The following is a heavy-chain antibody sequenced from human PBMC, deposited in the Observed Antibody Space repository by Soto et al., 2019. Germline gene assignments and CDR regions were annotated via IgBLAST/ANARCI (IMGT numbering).Heavy chain of an antibody. CDR2: ISAYNGNT. D-gene: IGHD3-10*01. CDR1: GYTFTSYG. CDR3: ASRGRVYYYGSGSYSGAFHI. J-gene: IGHJ3*02. Sequence: ASVKVSCKASGYTFTSYGISWVRQAPGQGLEWMGWISAYNGNTNYAQKLQGRVTMTTDTSTSTAYMELRSLRSDDTAVYYCASRGRVYYYGSGSYSGAFHIWCPGPMVTVAS. V-gene: IGHV1-18*01.